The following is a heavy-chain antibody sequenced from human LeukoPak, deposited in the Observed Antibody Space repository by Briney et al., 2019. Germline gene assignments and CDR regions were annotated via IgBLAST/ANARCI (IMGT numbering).Heavy chain of an antibody. Sequence: PSETLSLTCTVSGGSISSYYWSWIRQPPGKGLEWIGYIYTSGSTNYNPSLKSRVTISGDTSKNQFSLKLSSVTAADTAVYYCARFGATGEVDYWRQGTLVTVSS. CDR1: GGSISSYY. V-gene: IGHV4-4*08. CDR3: ARFGATGEVDY. D-gene: IGHD3-16*01. CDR2: IYTSGST. J-gene: IGHJ4*02.